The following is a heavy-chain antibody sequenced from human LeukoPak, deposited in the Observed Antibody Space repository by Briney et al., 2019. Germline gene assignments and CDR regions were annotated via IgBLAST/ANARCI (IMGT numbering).Heavy chain of an antibody. V-gene: IGHV3-30-3*01. D-gene: IGHD1-26*01. CDR2: ISYDGSNK. CDR1: GFTFSSYA. CDR3: ARDLGSGSYSIWFDP. J-gene: IGHJ5*02. Sequence: GGSLRLSCAASGFTFSSYAMHWVRQAPGKGLEWVAVISYDGSNKYYADPVKGRFTISRDNSKNTLYLQMNSLRAEDTAVYYCARDLGSGSYSIWFDPWGQGTLVTVSS.